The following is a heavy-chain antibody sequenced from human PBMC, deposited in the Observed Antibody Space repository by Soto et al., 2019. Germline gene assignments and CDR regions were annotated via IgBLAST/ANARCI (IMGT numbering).Heavy chain of an antibody. CDR2: ISAYNGNT. Sequence: ASVKVSCEASGYTFTSYGISWVRQAPGQGLEWMGWISAYNGNTNYAQKLQGRVTMTTDTSTSTAYMELRSLRSDDTAVYYCARDGTRTYYDFWSGYIDYYYYGMDVWGQGTTVTVSS. J-gene: IGHJ6*02. V-gene: IGHV1-18*01. D-gene: IGHD3-3*01. CDR1: GYTFTSYG. CDR3: ARDGTRTYYDFWSGYIDYYYYGMDV.